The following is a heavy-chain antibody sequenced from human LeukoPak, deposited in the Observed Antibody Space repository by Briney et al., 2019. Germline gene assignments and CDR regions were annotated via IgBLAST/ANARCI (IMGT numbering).Heavy chain of an antibody. D-gene: IGHD6-13*01. J-gene: IGHJ4*02. CDR2: ISGSGGNT. CDR3: AKTKQQRFDY. CDR1: GFTFSIYA. Sequence: GGSLRLSCAASGFTFSIYAMSWVRQAPGKGLEWVSAISGSGGNTYYADSVKGRFTISRDNAKNSLYLQMNSLRAEDTAVYYCAKTKQQRFDYWGQGTLVTVSS. V-gene: IGHV3-23*01.